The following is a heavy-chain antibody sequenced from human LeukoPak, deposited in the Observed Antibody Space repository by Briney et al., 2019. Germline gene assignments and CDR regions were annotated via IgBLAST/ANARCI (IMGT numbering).Heavy chain of an antibody. CDR2: IFYSGSA. D-gene: IGHD4-11*01. Sequence: SETLSLTCSVSGGSISNNIYYWGWIRQPPGKGLEWIGTIFYSGSAYYKSSLKSRVTISVDTSKNQFSLKLSSVTAADTAVYYCAREGGTVTTYNWFDPWGQGTLVTVSS. CDR1: GGSISNNIYY. J-gene: IGHJ5*02. CDR3: AREGGTVTTYNWFDP. V-gene: IGHV4-39*07.